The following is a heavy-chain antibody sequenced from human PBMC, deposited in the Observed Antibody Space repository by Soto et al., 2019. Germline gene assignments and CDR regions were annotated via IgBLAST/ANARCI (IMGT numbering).Heavy chain of an antibody. CDR3: AKEMLFWVGKDHDY. CDR1: GFTFSSYG. V-gene: IGHV3-30*18. D-gene: IGHD1-26*01. J-gene: IGHJ4*02. Sequence: GGSLRLSCAASGFTFSSYGMHWVRQAPGKGLEWVAVISYDGSNKYYADSVKGRFTISRDNSKNTLYLQMNSLRAEDTAVYYCAKEMLFWVGKDHDYWGQGTLVTVSS. CDR2: ISYDGSNK.